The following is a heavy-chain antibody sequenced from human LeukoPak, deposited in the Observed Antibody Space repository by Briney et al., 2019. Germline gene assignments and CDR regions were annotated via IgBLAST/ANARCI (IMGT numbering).Heavy chain of an antibody. CDR2: IYNSGST. D-gene: IGHD3-3*01. V-gene: IGHV4-59*01. CDR1: GGSISSYY. Sequence: PSETLSLTCTVSGGSISSYYWSWIRQPPGKGLEWIGYIYNSGSTNYNPSLKSRVTISVDTSKNQFSLKLSSVTAADTAVYYCARDRFWSGYGPPSYYYMDVWGKGTTVTVSS. J-gene: IGHJ6*03. CDR3: ARDRFWSGYGPPSYYYMDV.